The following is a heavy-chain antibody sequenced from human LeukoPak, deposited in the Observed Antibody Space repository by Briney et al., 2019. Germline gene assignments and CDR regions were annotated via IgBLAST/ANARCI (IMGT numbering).Heavy chain of an antibody. CDR1: GAPISSYS. CDR2: IYYSGST. CDR3: ASVDFGNAPLFYY. V-gene: IGHV4-59*08. Sequence: SETLSLTCTVSGAPISSYSWSWIRQPPGKGLEWIGYIYYSGSTNYNPSLKSRVTLSVDTSKKQLSLKLSSVTAADTGVYYCASVDFGNAPLFYYWGQGSLVTVSS. D-gene: IGHD2-15*01. J-gene: IGHJ4*02.